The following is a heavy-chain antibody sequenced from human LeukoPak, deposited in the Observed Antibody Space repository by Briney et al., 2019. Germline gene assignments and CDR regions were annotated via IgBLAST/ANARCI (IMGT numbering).Heavy chain of an antibody. V-gene: IGHV3-23*01. CDR2: ISGSGGST. J-gene: IGHJ4*02. CDR1: GFTFSSCA. Sequence: GGSLRLSCAASGFTFSSCAMNWVRQAPGKGLEWVSAISGSGGSTYYADSVKGRFTISRDNPKNTMYLQMNSLRAEDTAVYYCAKVYGITIFGVLNYWGQGTLVTVSS. CDR3: AKVYGITIFGVLNY. D-gene: IGHD3-3*01.